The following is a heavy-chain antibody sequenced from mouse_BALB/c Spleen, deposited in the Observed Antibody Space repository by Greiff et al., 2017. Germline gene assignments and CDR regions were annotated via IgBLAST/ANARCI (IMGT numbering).Heavy chain of an antibody. CDR1: GYALRSYW. CDR3: ARDSSGWAY. CDR2: IYPGDGDT. Sequence: QVQPQQSGAELVRPGSSVKIFCKASGYALRSYWMNWVKPRPGQGPEWIGQIYPGDGDTNYNGKFKGKATLTADKSSSTAYMQLSSLTSEDSAVYFCARDSSGWAYWGQGTLVTVSA. D-gene: IGHD3-2*01. J-gene: IGHJ3*01. V-gene: IGHV1-80*01.